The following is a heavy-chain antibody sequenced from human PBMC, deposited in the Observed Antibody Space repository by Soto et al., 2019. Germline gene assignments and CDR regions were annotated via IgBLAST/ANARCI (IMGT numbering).Heavy chain of an antibody. CDR3: ARDMVTGYSSSWLDY. CDR2: IYYSGST. V-gene: IGHV4-30-4*01. J-gene: IGHJ4*02. Sequence: SETLSLTCTVSGGSISSGDYYWSWIRQPPGKGLEWIGYIYYSGSTYYNPSLKSRVTISVDTSKNQFSLKLSSVTAADTAVYYCARDMVTGYSSSWLDYWGQGTLVTVSS. D-gene: IGHD6-13*01. CDR1: GGSISSGDYY.